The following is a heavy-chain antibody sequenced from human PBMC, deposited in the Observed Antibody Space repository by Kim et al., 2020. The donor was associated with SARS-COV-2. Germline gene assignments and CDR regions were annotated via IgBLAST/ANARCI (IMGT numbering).Heavy chain of an antibody. CDR3: AGVDTAMADFDY. J-gene: IGHJ4*02. V-gene: IGHV3-21*01. Sequence: YYADSVKGRFTISRDNAKNSLYLQMNSLRAEDTAVYYCAGVDTAMADFDYWGQGTLVTVSS. D-gene: IGHD5-18*01.